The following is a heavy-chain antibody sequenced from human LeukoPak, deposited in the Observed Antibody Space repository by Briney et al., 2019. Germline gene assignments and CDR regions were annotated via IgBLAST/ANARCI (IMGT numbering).Heavy chain of an antibody. CDR2: IGGIGSYI. V-gene: IGHV3-21*01. J-gene: IGHJ4*02. Sequence: GGSLRLSCAASGFTFSDYSMNWVHQAPGRGLEWVSSIGGIGSYIYYADSVKGRFTISRDNAKNALYLQMNNLRAEDTAVYYCVRDLDWGQGTLVTVSS. CDR1: GFTFSDYS. CDR3: VRDLD.